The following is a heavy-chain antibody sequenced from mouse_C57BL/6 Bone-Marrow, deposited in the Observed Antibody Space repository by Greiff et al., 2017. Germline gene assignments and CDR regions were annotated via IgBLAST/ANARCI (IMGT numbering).Heavy chain of an antibody. Sequence: QVQLQQSGSELRSPGSSVKLSCKDFDSEVFPIAYMSWVRQKPGHGFEWIGGILPSIGRTIYGEKFEDKATLNADTLSNTAYLELNSLTSEASASYYCARRGDYYGSSYCYFDVWGTGTTVTVSS. J-gene: IGHJ1*03. CDR1: DSEVFPIAY. V-gene: IGHV15-2*01. CDR2: ILPSIGRT. CDR3: ARRGDYYGSSYCYFDV. D-gene: IGHD1-1*01.